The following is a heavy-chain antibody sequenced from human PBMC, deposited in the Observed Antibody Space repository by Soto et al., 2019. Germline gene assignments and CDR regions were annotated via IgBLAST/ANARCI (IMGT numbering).Heavy chain of an antibody. CDR1: GYTFTSYD. CDR2: MNPNSGNT. Sequence: ASVKVSFKASGYTFTSYDINWVRQATGQGLEWMGWMNPNSGNTGYAQKFQGRVTMTRNTSISTAYMELSSLRSEDTAVYYCARAMIYYGSGSYSSGFDAFDFWGKGTMVTVSS. J-gene: IGHJ3*01. D-gene: IGHD3-10*01. CDR3: ARAMIYYGSGSYSSGFDAFDF. V-gene: IGHV1-8*01.